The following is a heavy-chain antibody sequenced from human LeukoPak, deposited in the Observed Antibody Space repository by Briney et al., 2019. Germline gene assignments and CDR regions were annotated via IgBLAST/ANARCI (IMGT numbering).Heavy chain of an antibody. Sequence: GRSLRLSCAASGFTLSDYYMSWIRQAPGKGLEWVSYSSSIGTTIYYADSVKGRFTISRDNTKNSLYLQMNSLRAEDTAVYYCARDRSAYDSSQGGWFDPWGQGTLVTVSS. V-gene: IGHV3-11*04. CDR3: ARDRSAYDSSQGGWFDP. CDR2: SSSIGTTI. D-gene: IGHD3-22*01. CDR1: GFTLSDYY. J-gene: IGHJ5*02.